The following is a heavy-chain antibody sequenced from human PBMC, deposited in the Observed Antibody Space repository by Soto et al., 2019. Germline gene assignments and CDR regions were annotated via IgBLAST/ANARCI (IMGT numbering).Heavy chain of an antibody. CDR2: IWYDGSNI. D-gene: IGHD4-4*01. J-gene: IGHJ4*02. V-gene: IGHV3-33*01. Sequence: QVQLVESGGGVVQPGRSLRLSCAASGFTFSSFGMHWVRQAPGKGLEWVAVIWYDGSNIHYADSVKGRFTISRDNSRNTLYLQMNSLRAEDTAVYSCARGRYDYSNYYFDYCGQGTLVTVSS. CDR1: GFTFSSFG. CDR3: ARGRYDYSNYYFDY.